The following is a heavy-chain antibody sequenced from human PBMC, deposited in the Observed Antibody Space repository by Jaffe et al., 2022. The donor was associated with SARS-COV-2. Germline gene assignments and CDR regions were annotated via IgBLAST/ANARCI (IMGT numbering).Heavy chain of an antibody. CDR2: VTGTGAST. CDR3: AKFIEWELLRFSVGNHYHMDV. CDR1: GFTFRNYA. V-gene: IGHV3-23*04. D-gene: IGHD1-26*01. Sequence: EVQLVESGGGLVQPGGSLRLSCAASGFTFRNYAMTWVRQAPEKGLEWVSSVTGTGASTYYADSVKGRFIISRDNSKNTLFLQMDSLRAEDTAVYYCAKFIEWELLRFSVGNHYHMDVWGKGTTVTVSS. J-gene: IGHJ6*03.